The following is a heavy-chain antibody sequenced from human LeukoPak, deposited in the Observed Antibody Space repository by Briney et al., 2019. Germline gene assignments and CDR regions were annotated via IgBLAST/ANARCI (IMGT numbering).Heavy chain of an antibody. CDR1: GFTFSNYG. J-gene: IGHJ4*02. CDR2: IWYDGSNK. Sequence: GGSLRLSCAASGFTFSNYGIHWVRQAPVKGLEWVAVIWYDGSNKYYADSVKGRFTISRDNSKNTLYLQMNSLRAEDTAVYYCARGASGDYGDSYFDYWGQGTLVTVSS. CDR3: ARGASGDYGDSYFDY. V-gene: IGHV3-33*08. D-gene: IGHD4-17*01.